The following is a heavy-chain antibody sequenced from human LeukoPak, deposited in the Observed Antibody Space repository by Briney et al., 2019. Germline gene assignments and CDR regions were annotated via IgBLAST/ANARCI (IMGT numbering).Heavy chain of an antibody. Sequence: SETLSLTCTVSGGSISSYYWSWIRQPPGKGLEWIGYIYYSGSTNYNPSLKSRVTISVDTSKNQFSLKLSSVTAADTAVYYCARQEGYSSSWYYWGQGILVTVSS. J-gene: IGHJ4*02. CDR1: GGSISSYY. V-gene: IGHV4-59*01. CDR2: IYYSGST. CDR3: ARQEGYSSSWYY. D-gene: IGHD6-13*01.